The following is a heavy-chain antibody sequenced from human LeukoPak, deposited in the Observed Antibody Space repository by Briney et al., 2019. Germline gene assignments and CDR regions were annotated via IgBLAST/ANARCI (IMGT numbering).Heavy chain of an antibody. CDR1: GGSISSSSHY. CDR2: IYHTGNT. V-gene: IGHV4-39*01. Sequence: TSETLSLTCNVSGGSISSSSHYWGWIRQPPGKGLEWIGSIYHTGNTYYNPSLKSRLTISVDTSRNQISLKLSSVTAADTAVYYCARHLLWFGVIPDYRSPNWFDPWGQGTLVTVSS. CDR3: ARHLLWFGVIPDYRSPNWFDP. J-gene: IGHJ5*02. D-gene: IGHD3-10*01.